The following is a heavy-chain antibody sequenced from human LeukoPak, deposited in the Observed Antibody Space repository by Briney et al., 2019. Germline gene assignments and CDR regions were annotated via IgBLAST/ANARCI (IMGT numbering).Heavy chain of an antibody. V-gene: IGHV4-38-2*02. CDR2: IYHSGST. D-gene: IGHD3-10*01. J-gene: IGHJ6*02. Sequence: TSETLSLTCTVSGYSISSGYYWGWIRQPPGKWLEWIGSIYHSGSTYYSPSLKSRVTISVDTSKNQFSLKLSSVTAADTAVYYCARAESAYYYSMDVWGQGTTVTVSS. CDR3: ARAESAYYYSMDV. CDR1: GYSISSGYY.